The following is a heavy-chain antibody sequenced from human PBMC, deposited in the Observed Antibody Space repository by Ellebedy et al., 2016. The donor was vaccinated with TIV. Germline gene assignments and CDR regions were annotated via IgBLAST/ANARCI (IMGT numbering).Heavy chain of an antibody. V-gene: IGHV4-59*04. D-gene: IGHD1-14*01. CDR1: GGSISSYY. J-gene: IGHJ4*02. CDR2: IYDTGRT. CDR3: ATPAEPFRFDY. Sequence: MPGGSLRLSCSVSGGSISSYYWAWIRQPPGKGLEWIGSIYDTGRTYYSPSLKSRVTLSVDTSKNQFSLTLRSVTASDTAVYYCATPAEPFRFDYWGRGILVTVSS.